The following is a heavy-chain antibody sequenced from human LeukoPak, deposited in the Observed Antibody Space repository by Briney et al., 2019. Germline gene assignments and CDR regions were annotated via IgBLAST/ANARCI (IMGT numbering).Heavy chain of an antibody. CDR2: IYNSGST. CDR3: ARRNILTEGEAFNI. CDR1: GGSISSYC. D-gene: IGHD3-9*01. J-gene: IGHJ3*02. Sequence: SETLSLTCAVSGGSISSYCWTWIRQPPGKGLEWIGYIYNSGSTNYNPSLRSRVTISVDASKNQFSLKLNSVTAADTAVYYCARRNILTEGEAFNIWGQGTLVTVSS. V-gene: IGHV4-59*08.